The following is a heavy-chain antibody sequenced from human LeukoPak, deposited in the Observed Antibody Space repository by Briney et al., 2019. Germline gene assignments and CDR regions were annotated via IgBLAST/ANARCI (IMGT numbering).Heavy chain of an antibody. CDR1: GGSITNYY. CDR3: ARQGELAIDY. J-gene: IGHJ4*02. CDR2: IYNTGRT. Sequence: SETLSLTCSVSGGSITNYYWSWIWQSPGKGLEWIGFIYNTGRTNYNPSLQSRVTMSIDTSKNQFSLKLSSVTAADTAVYYCARQGELAIDYWGQGTLVTVSS. V-gene: IGHV4-59*08. D-gene: IGHD1-26*01.